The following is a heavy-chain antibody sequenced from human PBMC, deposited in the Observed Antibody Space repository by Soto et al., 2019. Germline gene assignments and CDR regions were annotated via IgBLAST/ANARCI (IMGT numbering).Heavy chain of an antibody. CDR3: AREGNRKWWERMEG. CDR1: GGSISSYY. Sequence: PSETLSLTCTVSGGSISSYYWSWIRQPPGKGLEWIGYIYYSGSTNYNPSLKSRVTISVDTSKNQFFLMLSSVTAADTAVYYCAREGNRKWWERMEGWGQGTTVTVSS. CDR2: IYYSGST. V-gene: IGHV4-59*01. J-gene: IGHJ6*02. D-gene: IGHD2-8*01.